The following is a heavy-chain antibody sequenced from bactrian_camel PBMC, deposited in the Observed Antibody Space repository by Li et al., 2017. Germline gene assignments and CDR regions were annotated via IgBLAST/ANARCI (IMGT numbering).Heavy chain of an antibody. CDR2: FETGGTT. CDR1: RYTYSSNC. CDR3: ARSGVRIAGLCNTNVKLYNV. D-gene: IGHD6*01. J-gene: IGHJ4*01. V-gene: IGHV3S55*01. Sequence: HVQLVESGGGSVQAGGSLRLSCVASRYTYSSNCMGWFRQAPGKEREGVGTFETGGTTFYVDSVKGRFTVSKDNAKNTLYLQLTSLKAEDTAMYYCARSGVRIAGLCNTNVKLYNVWGQGTQVTVS.